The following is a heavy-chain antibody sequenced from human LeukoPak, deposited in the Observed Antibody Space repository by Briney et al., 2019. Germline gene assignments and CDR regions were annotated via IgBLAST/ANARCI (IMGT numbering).Heavy chain of an antibody. CDR1: GFTFSSYG. V-gene: IGHV3-30*18. J-gene: IGHJ4*02. D-gene: IGHD3-10*01. CDR2: ISYDGSNK. CDR3: AKGGGSGTYYNDY. Sequence: GGSLRLSCAASGFTFSSYGMHWVRQAPGKGLEWVAVISYDGSNKYYADSVKGRFTISRDNSKNTLYLQMNSLRADDTAVYYCAKGGGSGTYYNDYWGQGTLVTVSS.